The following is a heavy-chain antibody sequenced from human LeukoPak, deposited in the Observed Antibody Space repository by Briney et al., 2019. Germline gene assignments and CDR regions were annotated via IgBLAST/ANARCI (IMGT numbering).Heavy chain of an antibody. CDR3: ARTSYYYDSSGYYQFDY. J-gene: IGHJ4*02. D-gene: IGHD3-22*01. Sequence: SETLSLTCTVSGSSISSYYWSWIRQPPGQGLEWIGYIYYSGSTNYNPSLKSRVTISVDTSKNQFSLKLSSVTAADTAVYYCARTSYYYDSSGYYQFDYWGQGTLVTVSS. V-gene: IGHV4-59*01. CDR1: GSSISSYY. CDR2: IYYSGST.